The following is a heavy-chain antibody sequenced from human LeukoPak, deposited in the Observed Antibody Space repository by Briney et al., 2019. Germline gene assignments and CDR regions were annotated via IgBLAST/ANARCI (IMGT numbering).Heavy chain of an antibody. J-gene: IGHJ6*03. CDR2: ISGSGGST. D-gene: IGHD6-19*01. CDR1: GFTFTSYA. V-gene: IGHV3-23*01. Sequence: PGGSLRLSCAASGFTFTSYAMSWVRQGPGKGLGWVSAISGSGGSTYYADSVKGRFTICKDNSKNPLHLHLNRLRGDDTAVYYCAKGGFVGSSGWYFIPGYYMDVWGKGTTVSVSS. CDR3: AKGGFVGSSGWYFIPGYYMDV.